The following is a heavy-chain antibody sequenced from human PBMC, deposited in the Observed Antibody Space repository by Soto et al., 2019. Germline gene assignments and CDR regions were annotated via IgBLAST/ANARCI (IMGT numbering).Heavy chain of an antibody. D-gene: IGHD2-2*01. CDR1: GGTFSSYT. Sequence: QVQLVQSGAEVKKPGSSVKVSCKASGGTFSSYTISWVPQAPGQGLEWMGRIIPILGIANYAKKFQGRVTITADKSTRTAYMELSSLRSEDTAVYYCARDEAVVVVPAASFGPDSIDYYYYMDVWGKGTTVTVSS. CDR3: ARDEAVVVVPAASFGPDSIDYYYYMDV. V-gene: IGHV1-69*08. CDR2: IIPILGIA. J-gene: IGHJ6*03.